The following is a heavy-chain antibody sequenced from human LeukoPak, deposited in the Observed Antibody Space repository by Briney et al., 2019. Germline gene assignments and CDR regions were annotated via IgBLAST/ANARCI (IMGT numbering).Heavy chain of an antibody. CDR1: GFTFSIYS. CDR3: AKGAYDYIEMGYFDS. D-gene: IGHD5-12*01. Sequence: GGSLRLSCVASGFTFSIYSMNWVRQAPGKGLEWVSYISKNSDDIYNADSVRGRFTISRDTSKNTLFLQMNSLRAEDTAIYYCAKGAYDYIEMGYFDSWGQGTLVTVSS. J-gene: IGHJ4*02. V-gene: IGHV3-48*01. CDR2: ISKNSDDI.